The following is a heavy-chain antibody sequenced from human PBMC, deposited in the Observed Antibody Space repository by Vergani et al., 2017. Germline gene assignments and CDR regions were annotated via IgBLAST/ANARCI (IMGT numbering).Heavy chain of an antibody. CDR1: GGSINSHNYY. CDR2: IYYSGST. V-gene: IGHV4-61*01. CDR3: ARGYSYGRIDD. Sequence: QVQLQESGPGLVKPSQTLSLTCTVSGGSINSHNYYWSWIRQPPGKGLEWIGYIYYSGSTNYNPALKSRVTISVDTSKNPFSLKLSPVTAADTAVYYCARGYSYGRIDDWGQGTLVTVSS. D-gene: IGHD5-18*01. J-gene: IGHJ4*02.